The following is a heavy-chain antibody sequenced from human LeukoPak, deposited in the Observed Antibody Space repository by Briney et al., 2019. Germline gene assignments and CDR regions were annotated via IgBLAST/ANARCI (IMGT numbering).Heavy chain of an antibody. CDR2: ISSSSSYI. J-gene: IGHJ4*02. CDR1: GFTFSSYS. D-gene: IGHD3-22*01. CDR3: AREIGIKYYYDSSGYYDHFDY. Sequence: GGSLRLSCAASGFTFSSYSMNWVRQAPGKGLEWVSSISSSSSYIYYADSVKGRFTISRDNAKNSLYLQMNSLRAEDTAVYYCAREIGIKYYYDSSGYYDHFDYWGQGTLVTVSS. V-gene: IGHV3-21*01.